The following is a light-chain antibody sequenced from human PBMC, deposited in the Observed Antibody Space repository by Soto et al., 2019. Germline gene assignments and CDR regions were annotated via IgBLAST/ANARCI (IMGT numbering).Light chain of an antibody. CDR3: QQSYSTPPWT. J-gene: IGKJ1*01. CDR1: QSIVTY. CDR2: AAS. Sequence: DIPMTQSPSSLSASVGDRVTITCRASQSIVTYLNWYLQKPGKAPKLLIYAASNLQSGVPSRFSGSGSGTDFTLTISSLQPEDFATYFCQQSYSTPPWTFGQGPKVEIK. V-gene: IGKV1-39*01.